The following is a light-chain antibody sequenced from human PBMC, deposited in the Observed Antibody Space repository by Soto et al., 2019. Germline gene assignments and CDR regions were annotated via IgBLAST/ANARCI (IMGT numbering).Light chain of an antibody. V-gene: IGKV3-20*01. J-gene: IGKJ2*01. Sequence: EIVLTQSPGTLSLSPGERATLSCRASQSVSSSYLAWYQQKPGQAPRLLIYGASSRATGIPDRFSGSGSGTDFTLTISRLEPEDFAVDYCKQYGSAPGYTFGQGTKLEIK. CDR1: QSVSSSY. CDR3: KQYGSAPGYT. CDR2: GAS.